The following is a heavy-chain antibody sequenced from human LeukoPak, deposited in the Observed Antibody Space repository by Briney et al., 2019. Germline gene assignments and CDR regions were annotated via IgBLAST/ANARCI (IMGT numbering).Heavy chain of an antibody. J-gene: IGHJ4*02. Sequence: ASVKVSCKASGYTFSGYYMHWVRQAPGQGLEWMGWINPHSGGTNYAQKFQGGVTMTRDTSITTAYMELSSLRSDDTAVYYCARDVGEYCSSTNCYASHYWGQGTLVTVSS. V-gene: IGHV1-2*02. CDR2: INPHSGGT. CDR1: GYTFSGYY. CDR3: ARDVGEYCSSTNCYASHY. D-gene: IGHD2-2*01.